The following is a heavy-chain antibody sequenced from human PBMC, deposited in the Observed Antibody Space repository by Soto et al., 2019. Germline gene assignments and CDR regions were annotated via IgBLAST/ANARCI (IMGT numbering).Heavy chain of an antibody. CDR1: GFTFSSYS. CDR2: ISSSSSYI. Sequence: GGSLRLSCAASGFTFSSYSMNWVRQAPGKGLEWVSSISSSSSYIYYTDSVKGRFTISRDNAKNSLYLQMNSLRAEDTAVYYCATGGFPPAGYWGQGTLVTVSS. J-gene: IGHJ4*02. CDR3: ATGGFPPAGY. V-gene: IGHV3-21*01. D-gene: IGHD6-13*01.